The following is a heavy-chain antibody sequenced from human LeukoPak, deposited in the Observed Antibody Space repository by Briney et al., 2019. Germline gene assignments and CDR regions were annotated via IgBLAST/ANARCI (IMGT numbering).Heavy chain of an antibody. CDR1: GFTFSRFA. Sequence: SGGSLRLSCAASGFTFSRFAMSWVRQAPGKGLEWVSAMSVGASPTYYADSVKGRFTISRDNAKNSLYLQMNSLRAEDTAVYYCASVELGAFDIWGQGTMVTVSS. J-gene: IGHJ3*02. CDR2: MSVGASPT. V-gene: IGHV3-23*01. D-gene: IGHD5-24*01. CDR3: ASVELGAFDI.